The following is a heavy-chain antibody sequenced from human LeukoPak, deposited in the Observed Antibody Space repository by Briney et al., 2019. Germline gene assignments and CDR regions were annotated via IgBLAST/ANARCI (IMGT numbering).Heavy chain of an antibody. Sequence: SETLSLTCTVSGGSISSYYWSWIRQPAGKGLEWIGRIYTSGSTNYNPSLKSRVTMSVDTSKNQFSLKLSSVTAADTAVYYCASVRFLEWFVDYWGQGTLVTVSS. CDR2: IYTSGST. CDR3: ASVRFLEWFVDY. CDR1: GGSISSYY. D-gene: IGHD3-3*01. J-gene: IGHJ4*02. V-gene: IGHV4-4*07.